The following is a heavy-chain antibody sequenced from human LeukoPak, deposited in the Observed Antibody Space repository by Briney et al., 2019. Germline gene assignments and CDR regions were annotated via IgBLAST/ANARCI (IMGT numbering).Heavy chain of an antibody. CDR2: ISAHNGNT. CDR1: GYTFTSYG. D-gene: IGHD6-19*01. V-gene: IGHV1-18*01. J-gene: IGHJ4*02. CDR3: ARDLKMGYSSGRYSWGTGSSNDY. Sequence: ASVKVSCKASGYTFTSYGISWVRQAPGQGLEWMGWISAHNGNTNYAQKLQGRVTMTTDTSTSTAYMELRSLRFDDTAVYYCARDLKMGYSSGRYSWGTGSSNDYWGQGTLVSVSS.